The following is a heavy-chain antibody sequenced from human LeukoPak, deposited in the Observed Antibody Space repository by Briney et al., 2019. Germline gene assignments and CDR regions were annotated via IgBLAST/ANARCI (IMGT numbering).Heavy chain of an antibody. D-gene: IGHD3-22*01. CDR2: INRDGINK. CDR1: GFTFSSYW. J-gene: IGHJ5*02. Sequence: PGGSLRLSCAASGFTFSSYWMHWVRQAPGKGLEWVSRINRDGINKSYADSVKGRFTISRDNAKNTLNLQMNSLRAEDTAVYYCARDLGQYYDTSDNWFDPWGQGTLVTVSS. V-gene: IGHV3-74*01. CDR3: ARDLGQYYDTSDNWFDP.